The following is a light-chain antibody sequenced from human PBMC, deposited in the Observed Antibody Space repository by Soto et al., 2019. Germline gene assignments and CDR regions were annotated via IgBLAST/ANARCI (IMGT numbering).Light chain of an antibody. J-gene: IGLJ1*01. Sequence: QSVLTQPASVSGSPGQSITISCTGTSSDVGSYDLVSWYQQHPGKAPKLMIYEGSKRPSGVSNRFSGSKSGNTASLTISGLQAEDDADYYCSSYAGSSPYVFGTGTKVTVL. V-gene: IGLV2-23*01. CDR3: SSYAGSSPYV. CDR2: EGS. CDR1: SSDVGSYDL.